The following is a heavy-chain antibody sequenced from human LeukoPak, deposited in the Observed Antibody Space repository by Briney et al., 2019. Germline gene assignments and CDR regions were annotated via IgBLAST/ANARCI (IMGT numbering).Heavy chain of an antibody. D-gene: IGHD3-9*01. J-gene: IGHJ3*02. CDR3: ASADYDMAFDI. V-gene: IGHV4-39*07. Sequence: SETLSLTCTVSGGSITSTSYYWGWIRQPPGKGLEWIGGISYSGSTYYNPSLKSRFTMSVDTSKNQFSLKLSSVTAADTAVYYCASADYDMAFDIWGQGTMVTVSS. CDR1: GGSITSTSYY. CDR2: ISYSGST.